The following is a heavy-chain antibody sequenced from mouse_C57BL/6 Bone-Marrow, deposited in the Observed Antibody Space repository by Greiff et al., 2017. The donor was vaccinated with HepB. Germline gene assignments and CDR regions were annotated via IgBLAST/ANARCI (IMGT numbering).Heavy chain of an antibody. CDR1: GYTFTDYY. V-gene: IGHV1-19*01. CDR3: ARGIYYYGSSGAMDY. D-gene: IGHD1-1*01. J-gene: IGHJ4*01. Sequence: EVQLVESGPVLVKPGASVKMSCKASGYTFTDYYMNWVKQSHGKSLEWIGVINPYNGGTSYNQKFKGKATLTVDKSSSTAYMELNSLTSEDSAVYYCARGIYYYGSSGAMDYWGQGTSVTVSS. CDR2: INPYNGGT.